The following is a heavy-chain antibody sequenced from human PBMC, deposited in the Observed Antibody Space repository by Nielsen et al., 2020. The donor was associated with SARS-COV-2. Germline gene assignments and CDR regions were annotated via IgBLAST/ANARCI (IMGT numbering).Heavy chain of an antibody. D-gene: IGHD3-3*01. J-gene: IGHJ6*02. CDR2: TDPSGGST. CDR1: GYTLTELS. Sequence: ASVKVSCKVSGYTLTELSMHWVRQAPGQGLEWMGITDPSGGSTRYAQRLQGRVAITRDTSTRTVYIDLTSLRSEDMAVYYCARAPSDYYGMDVWGQGTTVTVSS. V-gene: IGHV1-46*04. CDR3: ARAPSDYYGMDV.